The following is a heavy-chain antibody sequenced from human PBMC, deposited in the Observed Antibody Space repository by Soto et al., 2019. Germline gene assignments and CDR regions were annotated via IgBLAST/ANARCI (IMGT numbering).Heavy chain of an antibody. CDR3: ARRGDGYNSFDY. V-gene: IGHV4-59*01. CDR1: GGSISSYY. D-gene: IGHD5-12*01. J-gene: IGHJ4*02. Sequence: QVQLQESGPGLVKPSETLSLTCTVSGGSISSYYWSWIRQPPGKGLEWIGYIYYSGSTNYNPSLMSRVTISVDTSKNQFSLKLSSVPAADTAVYYCARRGDGYNSFDYWGQGTLVTVSS. CDR2: IYYSGST.